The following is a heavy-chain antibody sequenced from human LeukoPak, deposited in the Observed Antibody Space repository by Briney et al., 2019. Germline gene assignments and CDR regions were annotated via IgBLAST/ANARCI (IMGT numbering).Heavy chain of an antibody. CDR2: IYYSGST. Sequence: PSETLSLTCTVSGGSISSNNYYWGWIRQPPGKGLEWIGSIYYSGSTYNNPSLKSRVTISVDTSKNQFSLKLSSVTAADTAVYYCARGRLAAAGIGYWGQGTLVTVSS. CDR3: ARGRLAAAGIGY. D-gene: IGHD6-13*01. CDR1: GGSISSNNYY. V-gene: IGHV4-39*07. J-gene: IGHJ4*02.